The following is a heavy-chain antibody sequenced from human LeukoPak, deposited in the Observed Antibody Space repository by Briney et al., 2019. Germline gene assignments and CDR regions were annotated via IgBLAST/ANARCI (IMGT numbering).Heavy chain of an antibody. Sequence: SETLSLTCTVSGGSVNTISYYWGWIRQSPGKGLEWIGSIYYTGSTSYNPSLKSRVTIYLDTSKNQFSLNLNSVTAADTAVYFCVDPLTRANWYFDLWGRGTLVTVSS. CDR1: GGSVNTISYY. J-gene: IGHJ2*01. V-gene: IGHV4-39*01. D-gene: IGHD3/OR15-3a*01. CDR3: VDPLTRANWYFDL. CDR2: IYYTGST.